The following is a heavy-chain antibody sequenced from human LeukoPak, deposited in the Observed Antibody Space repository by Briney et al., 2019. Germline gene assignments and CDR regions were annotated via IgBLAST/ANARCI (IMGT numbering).Heavy chain of an antibody. Sequence: ASVKVSCKASGYPFTAYFLHWFRQAPGQGLEWMGWINPNSGATNDAQKFQGRVTMTRDTSISTVYMELSRLTSDDTAVYYCARGPSSGDFDYWGQGTLVTVSS. J-gene: IGHJ4*02. V-gene: IGHV1-2*02. D-gene: IGHD1-26*01. CDR2: INPNSGAT. CDR3: ARGPSSGDFDY. CDR1: GYPFTAYF.